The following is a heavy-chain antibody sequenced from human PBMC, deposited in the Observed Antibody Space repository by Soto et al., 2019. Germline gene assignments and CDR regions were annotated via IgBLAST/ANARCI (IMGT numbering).Heavy chain of an antibody. Sequence: SETLSLTCTVSGGSISSGGYYWSWIRQHPGKGLEWIGYIYYSGSTYYNPSLKSRVTISVDTSKNQFSLKLSSVTATDTAVYYCARDNMVSLGGMDVWGQGATVTVSS. D-gene: IGHD2-8*01. CDR2: IYYSGST. V-gene: IGHV4-31*03. J-gene: IGHJ6*02. CDR3: ARDNMVSLGGMDV. CDR1: GGSISSGGYY.